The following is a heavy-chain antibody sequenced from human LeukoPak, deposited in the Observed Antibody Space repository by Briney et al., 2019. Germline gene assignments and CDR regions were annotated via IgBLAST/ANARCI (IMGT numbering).Heavy chain of an antibody. CDR3: ARTRGYCSNTSCYPRGAFDI. J-gene: IGHJ3*02. D-gene: IGHD2-2*01. CDR1: GYSISSGYY. V-gene: IGHV4-38-2*01. CDR2: IYHSGST. Sequence: SETLSLTCAVSGYSISSGYYWGWIRQPPGKGLEWIGSIYHSGSTYYNPSLKSRVTISVDTSKNQFSLKLSSVTAADTAVYYCARTRGYCSNTSCYPRGAFDIWGQGTMVTVSS.